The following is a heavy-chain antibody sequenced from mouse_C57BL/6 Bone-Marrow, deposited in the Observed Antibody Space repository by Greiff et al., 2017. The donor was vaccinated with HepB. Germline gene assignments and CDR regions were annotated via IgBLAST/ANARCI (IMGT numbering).Heavy chain of an antibody. D-gene: IGHD1-1*01. CDR3: ARGDYYGSKDY. CDR1: GYAFTNYL. CDR2: INPGSGGT. V-gene: IGHV1-54*01. Sequence: QVQLQQSGAELVRPGTSVKVSCKASGYAFTNYLIEWVKQRPGQGLEGIGVINPGSGGTNYNEKFKGKATLTADKSSSTAYMQLSSLTSEDSAVYFCARGDYYGSKDYWGQGTTLTVSS. J-gene: IGHJ2*01.